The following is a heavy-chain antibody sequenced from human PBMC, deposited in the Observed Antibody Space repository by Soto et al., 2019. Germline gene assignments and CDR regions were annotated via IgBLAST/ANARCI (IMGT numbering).Heavy chain of an antibody. D-gene: IGHD2-2*01. J-gene: IGHJ4*02. CDR3: ARWEGLPAAMAIDY. Sequence: QLQLQESGPGLVKPSETLSLTCTVSGGSISSRSYYGGWIRQPPGKGLEWIGSIYYSGSTYYNPSLKSRVTISVDMSKNHFSLKLTSVTAADTAVYYCARWEGLPAAMAIDYWGQGTLVTVSS. CDR2: IYYSGST. V-gene: IGHV4-39*02. CDR1: GGSISSRSYY.